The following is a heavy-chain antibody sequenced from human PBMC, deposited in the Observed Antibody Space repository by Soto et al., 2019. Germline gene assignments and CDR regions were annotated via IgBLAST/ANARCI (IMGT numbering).Heavy chain of an antibody. V-gene: IGHV4-30-4*01. CDR2: IYYSGST. CDR1: GGSISSGDYY. J-gene: IGHJ5*02. D-gene: IGHD2-21*02. Sequence: SETLSLTCTVSGGSISSGDYYWSWIRQPPGKGLEWIGYIYYSGSTNYNPSLKSRVTISVDTSKNQFSLKLSSVTAADTAVYYCARDPAYCGGDCSSPWGQGTLVTVSS. CDR3: ARDPAYCGGDCSSP.